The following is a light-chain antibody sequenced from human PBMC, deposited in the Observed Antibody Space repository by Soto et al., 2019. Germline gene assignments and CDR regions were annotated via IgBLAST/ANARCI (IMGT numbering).Light chain of an antibody. CDR2: DAS. V-gene: IGKV3-11*01. J-gene: IGKJ2*01. CDR3: QQRSNWPYT. CDR1: QSVSSY. Sequence: EIVLTQSPATLSLSPGERATLSCRASQSVSSYLAWYQQKPGQAPSLLISDASNRATGIPARFSGSGSGTDFTLTISSLETEDLAVYYCQQRSNWPYTFGQGTKLEIK.